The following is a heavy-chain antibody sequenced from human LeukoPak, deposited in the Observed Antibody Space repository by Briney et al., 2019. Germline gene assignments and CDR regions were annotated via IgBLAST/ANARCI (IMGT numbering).Heavy chain of an antibody. V-gene: IGHV4-59*01. CDR1: GGSISSYY. Sequence: SETLSLTCTVAGGSISSYYWSWIRQPPGKGLEWIGDIYYSGSTNYNPSLKSRVTISVDTSKNQFSLKLSSVTAADTAVYYCAGVYYGSPTFDYWGQGTLVTVSS. J-gene: IGHJ4*02. CDR3: AGVYYGSPTFDY. D-gene: IGHD2-8*01. CDR2: IYYSGST.